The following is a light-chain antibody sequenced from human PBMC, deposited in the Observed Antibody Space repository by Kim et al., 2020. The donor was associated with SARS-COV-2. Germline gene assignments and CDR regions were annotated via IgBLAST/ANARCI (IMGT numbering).Light chain of an antibody. J-gene: IGLJ2*01. CDR1: RGSIDDNY. V-gene: IGLV6-57*03. CDR3: QSYDRDNVL. Sequence: KAVTISCTRSRGSIDDNYVQWYQQRPGGVPTTVIYGDDQRPSGVSDRFSGSIDNSSNSASLTISGLRTEDEADYYCQSYDRDNVLFGGGTQLTVL. CDR2: GDD.